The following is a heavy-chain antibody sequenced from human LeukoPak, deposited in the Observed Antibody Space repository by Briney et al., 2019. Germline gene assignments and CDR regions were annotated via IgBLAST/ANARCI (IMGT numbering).Heavy chain of an antibody. CDR1: GFTFSSYG. J-gene: IGHJ4*02. Sequence: PGGSLRLSCAASGFTFSSYGMSWVRQAPGKGLEWVSAISGSGGSTYYADSVKGRFTISRDNSKNTLYLQMNSLRAEDTAVYYCAKDNAYSSGWLYYFDYWGQETLVTVSS. CDR2: ISGSGGST. V-gene: IGHV3-23*01. D-gene: IGHD6-19*01. CDR3: AKDNAYSSGWLYYFDY.